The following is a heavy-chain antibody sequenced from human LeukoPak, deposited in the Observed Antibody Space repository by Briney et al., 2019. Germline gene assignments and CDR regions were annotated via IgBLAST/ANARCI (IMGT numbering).Heavy chain of an antibody. J-gene: IGHJ4*02. Sequence: RSGGSLRLSCAASGFTFSSYAMHWVRQPPGKGLEYVSAISTNGGGTYYANSVKGRFTITRDNSKNTLYLQMGSLRAEDMAVYFCARYCNGVTCYSGYDYWGQGTLVTVSS. D-gene: IGHD2-15*01. CDR2: ISTNGGGT. CDR1: GFTFSSYA. V-gene: IGHV3-64*01. CDR3: ARYCNGVTCYSGYDY.